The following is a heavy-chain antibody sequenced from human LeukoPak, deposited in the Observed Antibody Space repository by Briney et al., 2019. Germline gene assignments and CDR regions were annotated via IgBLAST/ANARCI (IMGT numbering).Heavy chain of an antibody. CDR3: ASSYSSGWYPFDY. V-gene: IGHV1-3*01. CDR2: INAGNGNT. D-gene: IGHD6-19*01. CDR1: GYTFTSYA. J-gene: IGHJ4*02. Sequence: ASVKVSCKASGYTFTSYAMHWVRQAPGQRLEWMGWINAGNGNTKYSQKFRGRVTITRDTSASTAYMELSSLRSEDTAVYYCASSYSSGWYPFDYWGQGTLVTVSS.